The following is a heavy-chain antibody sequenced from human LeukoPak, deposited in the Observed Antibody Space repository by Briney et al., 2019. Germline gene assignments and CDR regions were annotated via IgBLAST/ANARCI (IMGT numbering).Heavy chain of an antibody. CDR3: ARDLRSSSPRVNYYYYGMDV. V-gene: IGHV4-31*03. CDR1: GGSISSGGYY. Sequence: PSETLSLTCTVSGGSISSGGYYWSWIRQHPGKGLEWIGYIYYSGSTYYNPSLKSRVTISVDTSKNQFSLKLSSVTAADTAVYYCARDLRSSSPRVNYYYYGMDVWGQGTTVTVSS. J-gene: IGHJ6*02. CDR2: IYYSGST. D-gene: IGHD6-6*01.